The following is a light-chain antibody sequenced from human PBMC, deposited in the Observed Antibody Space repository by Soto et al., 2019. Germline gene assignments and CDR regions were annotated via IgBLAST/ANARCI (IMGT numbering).Light chain of an antibody. Sequence: QLVLTQSSSASASLGSSVKLTCTLSSGHRSYIIAWHQQQPGKAPRYLMKVEGTGTYNKGSGVPDRFSGSSSGADRYLTISNLQSEDEADYYCETWDSHTWVFGGGTKVTVL. CDR3: ETWDSHTWV. V-gene: IGLV4-60*03. J-gene: IGLJ3*02. CDR1: SGHRSYI. CDR2: VEGTGTY.